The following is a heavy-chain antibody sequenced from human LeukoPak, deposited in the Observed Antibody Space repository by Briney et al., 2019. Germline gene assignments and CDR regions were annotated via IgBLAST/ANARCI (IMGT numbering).Heavy chain of an antibody. V-gene: IGHV1-18*01. CDR3: ARVGITTYDYYYYYGMDV. D-gene: IGHD3-3*01. J-gene: IGHJ6*02. CDR2: ISAYNGNT. Sequence: GASVKVSCKASGYTFTSYGISWVRQAPGQGLEWMGWISAYNGNTNYAQKLQGRVTMTTDTSTSTAYMELRSLRSDDTAVYYYARVGITTYDYYYYYGMDVWGQGTTVTISS. CDR1: GYTFTSYG.